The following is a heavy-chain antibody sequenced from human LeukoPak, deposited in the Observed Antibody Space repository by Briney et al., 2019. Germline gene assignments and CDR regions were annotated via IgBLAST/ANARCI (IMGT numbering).Heavy chain of an antibody. D-gene: IGHD4-23*01. J-gene: IGHJ4*02. CDR3: ARVAPRGASQLPFDY. CDR1: GYTFTGYY. Sequence: ASVKVSCKASGYTFTGYYMHWVRQAPGRGLEWMGWINPNSGGTNYAQKFQGRVTMTRDTSISTAYMELSRLRSDDTAVYYCARVAPRGASQLPFDYWGQGTLVTVSS. CDR2: INPNSGGT. V-gene: IGHV1-2*02.